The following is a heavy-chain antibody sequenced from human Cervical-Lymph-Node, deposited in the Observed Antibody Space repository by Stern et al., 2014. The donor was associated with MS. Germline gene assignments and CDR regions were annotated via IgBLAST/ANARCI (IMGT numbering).Heavy chain of an antibody. D-gene: IGHD6-13*01. CDR2: IWYDGSNP. CDR3: ASAYSSSHYYFDY. J-gene: IGHJ4*02. CDR1: GFSFSRYA. Sequence: VQLLESGGGVVQPGGSLRLSCAASGFSFSRYALHWVRQAPGKGLAWVALIWYDGSNPYYADSVTGRFTISRDNFKNTLYLQMNSLRAEDTAVYYCASAYSSSHYYFDYWGQGTLVTVSS. V-gene: IGHV3-33*01.